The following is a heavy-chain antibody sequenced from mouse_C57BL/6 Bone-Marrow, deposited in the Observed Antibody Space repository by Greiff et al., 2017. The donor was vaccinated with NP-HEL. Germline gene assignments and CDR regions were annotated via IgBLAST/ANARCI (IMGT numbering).Heavy chain of an antibody. Sequence: EVQLPQSGPELVKPGASVKISCKASGYTFTDYYMNWVKQSHGKSLEWIGDINPNNGGTSYNQKFKGKATLTVDKSSSTAYMELRSLTSEDSAVYYCARGGYYYGSRDYWGQGTTLTVSS. V-gene: IGHV1-26*01. CDR2: INPNNGGT. J-gene: IGHJ2*01. D-gene: IGHD1-1*01. CDR3: ARGGYYYGSRDY. CDR1: GYTFTDYY.